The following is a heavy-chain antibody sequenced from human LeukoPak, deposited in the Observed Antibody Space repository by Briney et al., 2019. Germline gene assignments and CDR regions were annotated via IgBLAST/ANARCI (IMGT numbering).Heavy chain of an antibody. J-gene: IGHJ6*04. V-gene: IGHV3-74*01. D-gene: IGHD6-6*01. Sequence: PGGSLRLSCEASGFTFSNYWMHWVRQTPGKGLVWVSRINTDGSGISYEDSVEGRFTISRDNAKNTLYLQMNSLRAEDSAFYYCARTNLASRLDVWAKGTTVTVSS. CDR1: GFTFSNYW. CDR3: ARTNLASRLDV. CDR2: INTDGSGI.